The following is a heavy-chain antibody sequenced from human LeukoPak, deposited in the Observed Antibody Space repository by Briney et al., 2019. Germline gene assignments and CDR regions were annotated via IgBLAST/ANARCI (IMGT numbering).Heavy chain of an antibody. CDR1: QFTFSSYS. J-gene: IGHJ4*02. CDR3: VRLRRNSDSSGYYYYYDY. CDR2: MNRGATHI. V-gene: IGHV3-21*01. Sequence: PGGSLRLSCAASQFTFSSYSMNWVRQAPGKGLEWVSSMNRGATHIYYADSLRGRFIISRDDAKNSLYLQMNSLRAEDTAVYYCVRLRRNSDSSGYYYYYDYWGQGTLVTVSS. D-gene: IGHD3-22*01.